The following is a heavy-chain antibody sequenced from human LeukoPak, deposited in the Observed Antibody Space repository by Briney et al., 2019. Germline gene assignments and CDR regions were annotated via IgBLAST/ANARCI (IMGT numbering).Heavy chain of an antibody. CDR2: ISSSSPTI. CDR3: AKAGQKHIVVVTATYYFDY. Sequence: GGSLRLSCAASGFIFSSFGMNWVRQAPGRGLEWVSYISSSSPTIYYADSVKGRFTISRDNSKNTLYLQMNSLRAEDTAVYYCAKAGQKHIVVVTATYYFDYWGQGTLVTVSS. CDR1: GFIFSSFG. D-gene: IGHD2-21*02. V-gene: IGHV3-48*01. J-gene: IGHJ4*02.